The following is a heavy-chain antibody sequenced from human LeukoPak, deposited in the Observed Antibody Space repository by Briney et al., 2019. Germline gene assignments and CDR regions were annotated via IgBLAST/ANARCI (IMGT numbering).Heavy chain of an antibody. CDR2: INTGGST. J-gene: IGHJ5*02. V-gene: IGHV4-4*07. CDR1: GGSISSYY. Sequence: SETLSLTCTVSGGSISSYYWTWIRQSAGKGLEWIGRINTGGSTNYNPSLRSRVTMSVNTSKNQFSLNLTSVTAADTAVYSCAREGGDPRWLDPWGQGTLVTVSS. CDR3: AREGGDPRWLDP. D-gene: IGHD6-25*01.